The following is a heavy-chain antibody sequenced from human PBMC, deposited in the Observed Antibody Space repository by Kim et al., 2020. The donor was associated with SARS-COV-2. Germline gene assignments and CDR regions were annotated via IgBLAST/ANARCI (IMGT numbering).Heavy chain of an antibody. V-gene: IGHV3-23*01. Sequence: GGSLRLSCAVSGFSFSTNDMSWVRQAPGKGLEWVAAISDNGRSTYYADSVKGRFTISRDNSKDTLYLQMNSLRAEDTAVYYCASGLRITIFGVVTGFDFWGQGPLVTVAS. J-gene: IGHJ4*02. CDR3: ASGLRITIFGVVTGFDF. CDR2: ISDNGRST. D-gene: IGHD3-3*01. CDR1: GFSFSTND.